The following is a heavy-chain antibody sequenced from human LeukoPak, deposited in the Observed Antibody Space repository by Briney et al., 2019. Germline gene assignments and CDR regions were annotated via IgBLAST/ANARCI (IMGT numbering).Heavy chain of an antibody. CDR3: ARAGRSRPNYSFDY. D-gene: IGHD6-13*01. CDR2: ISSGSSYI. CDR1: GFTVSSNY. Sequence: GGSLRLSCAASGFTVSSNYMSWVRQAPGKGLEWVSSISSGSSYISYADSGKGRFTISRDNAKNSLNLQMNSLRAEDTAVYYCARAGRSRPNYSFDYWGQGTLVTVSS. V-gene: IGHV3-21*01. J-gene: IGHJ4*02.